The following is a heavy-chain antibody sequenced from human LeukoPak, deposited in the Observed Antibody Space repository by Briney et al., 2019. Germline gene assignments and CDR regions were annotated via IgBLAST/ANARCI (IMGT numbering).Heavy chain of an antibody. CDR2: IYDSGNA. D-gene: IGHD2-21*01. V-gene: IGHV4-30-4*01. Sequence: SQXLSLTCTVSGGSITNPDDYWSWVRQPXXKGLEWIGYIYDSGNAYYNPSLQSRVTMSVDTSKNQFSLKLSSVTAADTAVYYCARGGIPDYWGQGILVTVSS. CDR1: GGSITNPDDY. J-gene: IGHJ4*02. CDR3: ARGGIPDY.